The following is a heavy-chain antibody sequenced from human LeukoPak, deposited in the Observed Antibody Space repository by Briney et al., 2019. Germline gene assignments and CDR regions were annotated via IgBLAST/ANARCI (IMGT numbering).Heavy chain of an antibody. D-gene: IGHD4-23*01. V-gene: IGHV4-39*07. CDR1: GGSISSSSYY. CDR2: IYYSGST. Sequence: SETLSLTCTVSGGSISSSSYYWGWIRQPPGKGLEWIGSIYYSGSTYYNPSLKSRVTMSVDMSKYQFSLNLNSVTAADTAVYYCARDAYGGNSWGWFDPWGQGTLVTVSA. J-gene: IGHJ5*02. CDR3: ARDAYGGNSWGWFDP.